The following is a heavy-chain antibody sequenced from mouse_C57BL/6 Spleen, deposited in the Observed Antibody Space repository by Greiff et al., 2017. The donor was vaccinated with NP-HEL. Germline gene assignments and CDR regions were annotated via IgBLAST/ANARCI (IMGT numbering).Heavy chain of an antibody. CDR1: GFTFSSYA. J-gene: IGHJ2*01. V-gene: IGHV5-4*01. CDR2: ISDGGSYT. Sequence: EVQGVESGGGLVKPGGSLKLSCAASGFTFSSYAMSWVRQTPEKRLEWVATISDGGSYTYYPDNVKGRFTISRDNAKNNLYLQMSHLKSEDTAMYYCARVDYGNTFDYWGQGTTLTVSS. CDR3: ARVDYGNTFDY. D-gene: IGHD2-1*01.